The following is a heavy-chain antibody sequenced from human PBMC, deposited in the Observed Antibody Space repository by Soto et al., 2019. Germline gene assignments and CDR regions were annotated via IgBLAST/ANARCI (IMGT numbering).Heavy chain of an antibody. V-gene: IGHV3-7*04. CDR1: GFTFSSYW. J-gene: IGHJ4*02. CDR2: IKEDGSER. D-gene: IGHD3-10*01. Sequence: EVQLVESGGGLVQPGGSLRLSCAASGFTFSSYWMSWVRQAPGKGLEWVANIKEDGSERYYVDSVKGRFTISRDNAKNSLNLQMNSLRAEDTAVYYCARATGADKQDYWCQGTLVTVSS. CDR3: ARATGADKQDY.